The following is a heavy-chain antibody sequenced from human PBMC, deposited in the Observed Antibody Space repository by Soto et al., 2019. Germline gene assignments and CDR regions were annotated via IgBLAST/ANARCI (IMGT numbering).Heavy chain of an antibody. CDR1: GDTFSTYA. D-gene: IGHD4-17*01. CDR3: AKTPPRTTATAYYFDY. V-gene: IGHV1-69*12. J-gene: IGHJ4*02. Sequence: QVQLVQSGAEVKKPGSSVKVSCKASGDTFSTYAISWVRQAPGQGLEWMGGIIPIFATTNYAQKFQGRVTITAEESTNKVYMELSSLRSEDTAVYYCAKTPPRTTATAYYFDYWGQGTLVTVSS. CDR2: IIPIFATT.